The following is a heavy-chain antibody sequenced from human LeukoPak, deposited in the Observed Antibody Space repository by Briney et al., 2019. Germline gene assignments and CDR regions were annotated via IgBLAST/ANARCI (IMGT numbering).Heavy chain of an antibody. Sequence: GGSLRLSCAASGFTFSSYEMNWVRQAPGKGLEWVSYISSSGSTIYYADSVKGRFTISRDNAKNSLYLQMNSLRAEDTAVYYCARELRYDYVWGSYRYFHYYYYMDVWGKGTTVTVSS. V-gene: IGHV3-48*03. CDR2: ISSSGSTI. D-gene: IGHD3-16*02. J-gene: IGHJ6*03. CDR1: GFTFSSYE. CDR3: ARELRYDYVWGSYRYFHYYYYMDV.